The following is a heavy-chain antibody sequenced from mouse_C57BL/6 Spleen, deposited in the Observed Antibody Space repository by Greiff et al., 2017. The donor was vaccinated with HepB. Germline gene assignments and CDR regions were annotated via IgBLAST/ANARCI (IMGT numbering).Heavy chain of an antibody. Sequence: VQLQQSGPELVKPGASVKISCKASGYAFSSSWMNWVKQRPGKGLEWIGRIYPGDGDTNYNGKFKGKATLTADKSSSTAYMQISSLTSEDSAVYFCARRGWAHYAMDYWGQGTSVTVSS. CDR3: ARRGWAHYAMDY. J-gene: IGHJ4*01. V-gene: IGHV1-82*01. D-gene: IGHD3-3*01. CDR2: IYPGDGDT. CDR1: GYAFSSSW.